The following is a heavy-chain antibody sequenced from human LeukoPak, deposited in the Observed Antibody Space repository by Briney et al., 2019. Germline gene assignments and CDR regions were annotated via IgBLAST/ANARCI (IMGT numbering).Heavy chain of an antibody. D-gene: IGHD2/OR15-2a*01. CDR2: IYSGGST. V-gene: IGHV3-66*04. CDR1: GFTFSSYG. J-gene: IGHJ3*02. Sequence: PGGSLRLSCAASGFTFSSYGMSWVRQAPGKGREWVSVIYSGGSTYYVDSVKGRFTISRDNSKNTLYLQMNSLRAEDTAVYYCAKHTFAAFDIWGQGTMVTVSS. CDR3: AKHTFAAFDI.